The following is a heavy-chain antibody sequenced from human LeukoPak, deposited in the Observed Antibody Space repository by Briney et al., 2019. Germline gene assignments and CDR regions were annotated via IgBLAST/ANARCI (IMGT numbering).Heavy chain of an antibody. V-gene: IGHV1-18*01. D-gene: IGHD2-2*01. CDR3: ARACSSTSCYEAPYHYYYYYMDV. CDR1: GYTFTSYG. CDR2: ISAYNGNT. Sequence: ASVKVSCKASGYTFTSYGISWVRQAPGQGLEWMGWISAYNGNTNYAQKLQGRVTMTTDTSTSTAYMELRSLRSDDTAVYYCARACSSTSCYEAPYHYYYYYMDVWGKGTTVTVSS. J-gene: IGHJ6*03.